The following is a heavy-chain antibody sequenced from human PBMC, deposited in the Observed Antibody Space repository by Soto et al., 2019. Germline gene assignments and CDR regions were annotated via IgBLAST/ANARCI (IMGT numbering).Heavy chain of an antibody. CDR2: IYHSGST. D-gene: IGHD6-19*01. CDR1: GGSISSSNW. Sequence: PSETLSLTCAVAGGSISSSNWWSWVRQPPGKGLEWIGEIYHSGSTNYNPSLKSRVAIFVDTSKNQLSVNLTSMTAADTAIYYCVQTTGWPGFDFWGQGILVTVSS. J-gene: IGHJ4*02. V-gene: IGHV4-4*02. CDR3: VQTTGWPGFDF.